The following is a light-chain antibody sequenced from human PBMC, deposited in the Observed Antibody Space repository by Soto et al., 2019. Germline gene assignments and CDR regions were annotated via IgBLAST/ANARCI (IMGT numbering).Light chain of an antibody. V-gene: IGLV2-14*01. CDR2: EVN. J-gene: IGLJ3*02. Sequence: QSALTQPASVSGSPGQSITISCTGTSSDVGGYNYVSWYQQHPGKAPKLIIFEVNNRPSGVSDRFSGSKSANTASLTISGLQAEDEADYYCSSFVSSRTVVFGEGTQLTVL. CDR1: SSDVGGYNY. CDR3: SSFVSSRTVV.